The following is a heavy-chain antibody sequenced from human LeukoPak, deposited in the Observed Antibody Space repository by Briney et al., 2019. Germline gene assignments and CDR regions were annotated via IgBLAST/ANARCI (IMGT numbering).Heavy chain of an antibody. J-gene: IGHJ6*02. D-gene: IGHD6-19*01. CDR1: GFTFSSYW. CDR2: IKQDGSEK. Sequence: GGSLRLSCAASGFTFSSYWMSWVRQAPGKGLEWVANIKQDGSEKYYVDSVKGRFTISRDNAKNSLYLQMNSLRAEDTAVYYCARDIAVDYYYGMDVWGQGTTVTVS. CDR3: ARDIAVDYYYGMDV. V-gene: IGHV3-7*03.